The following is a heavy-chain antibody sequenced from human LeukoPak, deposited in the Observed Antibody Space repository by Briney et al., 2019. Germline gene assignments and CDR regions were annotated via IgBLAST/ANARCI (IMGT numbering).Heavy chain of an antibody. J-gene: IGHJ6*02. CDR1: GGSFSGYY. V-gene: IGHV4-34*01. Sequence: KPSETLSLTCAVYGGSFSGYYWSWIRQPPGKGLEWIGEINHSGSTNYNPSLKSRVTISVDTSKNQFSLKLSSVTAADTAVYYCVSWFTSVARGNYYYGMDVWGQGTTVTVSS. D-gene: IGHD3-10*01. CDR2: INHSGST. CDR3: VSWFTSVARGNYYYGMDV.